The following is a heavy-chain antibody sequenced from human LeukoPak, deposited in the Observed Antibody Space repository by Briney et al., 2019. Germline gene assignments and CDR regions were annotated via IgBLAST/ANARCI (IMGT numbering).Heavy chain of an antibody. CDR2: ISGSGGST. J-gene: IGHJ1*01. CDR1: GFTFSSYA. CDR3: AESSSWYARYFQH. V-gene: IGHV3-23*01. D-gene: IGHD6-13*01. Sequence: TGGSLRLSCAASGFTFSSYAMSWVRQAPGKGLEWVSAISGSGGSTYYADSVKGRFTISRDNSKNTLYLQMNSLRAEDTAVYYCAESSSWYARYFQHWGQGTLVTVSS.